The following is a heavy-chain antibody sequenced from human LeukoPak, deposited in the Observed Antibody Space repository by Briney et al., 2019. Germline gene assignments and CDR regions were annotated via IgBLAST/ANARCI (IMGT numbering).Heavy chain of an antibody. CDR2: ISTSSSYI. Sequence: GGSLRLSRAASGFTFSSYSLNWVRQAPGKGLEWVSSISTSSSYIYYADSVKGRFTISRDNARNSLYLHMNSLRAEDTAVYYCARDGLWFGRYYFDYWGQGTLVTVSS. D-gene: IGHD3-10*01. J-gene: IGHJ4*02. V-gene: IGHV3-21*01. CDR3: ARDGLWFGRYYFDY. CDR1: GFTFSSYS.